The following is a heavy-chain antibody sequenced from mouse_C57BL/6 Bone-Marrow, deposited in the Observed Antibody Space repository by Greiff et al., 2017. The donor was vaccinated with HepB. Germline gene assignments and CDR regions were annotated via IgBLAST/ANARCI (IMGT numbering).Heavy chain of an antibody. V-gene: IGHV3-6*01. CDR1: GYSITSGYY. CDR2: ISYDGSN. CDR3: ARDTPYYGSSYRFAY. D-gene: IGHD1-1*01. Sequence: DVKLQESGPGLVKPSQSLSLTCSVSGYSITSGYYWNWIRQFPGNKLEWMGYISYDGSNNYNPSLKNRISITRDTSKNQFFLKLNSVTTEDTATYYCARDTPYYGSSYRFAYWGQGTLVTVSA. J-gene: IGHJ3*01.